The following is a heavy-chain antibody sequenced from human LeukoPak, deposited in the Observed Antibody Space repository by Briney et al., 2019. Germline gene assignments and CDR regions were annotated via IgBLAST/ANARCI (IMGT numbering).Heavy chain of an antibody. CDR2: INIRGST. Sequence: TLSLTRTPSLGSLSSSVYFRRWIRQPARKGLEWIGRINIRGSTNYKPPLKSRVTLSVDTSKNQFSLKLNSVTVADTAVYYCARYRLGWFDPWGQGTLVTVSS. J-gene: IGHJ5*02. V-gene: IGHV4-61*02. CDR3: ARYRLGWFDP. CDR1: LGSLSSSVYF. D-gene: IGHD6-25*01.